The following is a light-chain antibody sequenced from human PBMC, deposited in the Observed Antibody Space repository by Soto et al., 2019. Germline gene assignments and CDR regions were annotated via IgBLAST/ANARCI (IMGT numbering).Light chain of an antibody. V-gene: IGKV1D-16*01. CDR1: QDISGW. CDR3: QQYSTYPCT. Sequence: DIQMTQSPSALSASVGDSVIITCRASQDISGWLAWYQQKPKKAPKSLIYATSTLQGGVPSRFSGSRSGTDFTLTITSLQPEDFATYYCQQYSTYPCTFGQGTRLEIK. CDR2: ATS. J-gene: IGKJ5*01.